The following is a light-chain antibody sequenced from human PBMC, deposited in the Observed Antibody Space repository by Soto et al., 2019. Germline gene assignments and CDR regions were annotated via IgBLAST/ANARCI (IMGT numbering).Light chain of an antibody. CDR1: ESIDNW. J-gene: IGKJ1*01. CDR3: QQYSSYSRT. V-gene: IGKV1-5*01. CDR2: AAS. Sequence: DIQMTQSPSTLSASVGDTVTITCRASESIDNWLAWYQQKPGKAPKLLIFAASTLVRGVPSRFSGSGSGTEFTLTISSLQPDDYATYYCQQYSSYSRTFGQGTKVDI.